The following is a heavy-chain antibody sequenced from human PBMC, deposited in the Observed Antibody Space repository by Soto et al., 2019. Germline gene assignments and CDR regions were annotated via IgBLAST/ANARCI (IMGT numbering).Heavy chain of an antibody. V-gene: IGHV3-23*01. CDR3: AKGILSDYYGSGTYDY. Sequence: EVQLLESGGGLIQPGGSLRLSCAAFGFTFSDYAMTWVRQAPGKGLEWVSVITGSGGKTFYADCVKGRFSISRDNSKNTVYLEINSLRAEDTAVYYCAKGILSDYYGSGTYDYWGQGTLVTVSS. J-gene: IGHJ4*02. CDR1: GFTFSDYA. D-gene: IGHD3-10*01. CDR2: ITGSGGKT.